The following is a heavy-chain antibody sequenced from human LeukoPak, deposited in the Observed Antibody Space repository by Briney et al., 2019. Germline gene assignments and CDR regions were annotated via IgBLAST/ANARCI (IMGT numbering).Heavy chain of an antibody. D-gene: IGHD1-26*01. CDR3: ARHRGSYSYDY. CDR2: IYPGDSDI. Sequence: GESLKISCKSSGYSFTSYWIGWVRQMPGKGLEWMGIIYPGDSDIRYSPSFRGQVTISTDKSTSTAYLQWSSLKASDTAVYYCARHRGSYSYDYWGQGTLVTVSS. CDR1: GYSFTSYW. V-gene: IGHV5-51*01. J-gene: IGHJ4*02.